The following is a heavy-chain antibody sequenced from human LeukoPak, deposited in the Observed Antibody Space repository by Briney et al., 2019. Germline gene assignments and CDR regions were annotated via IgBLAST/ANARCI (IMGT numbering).Heavy chain of an antibody. D-gene: IGHD4-17*01. Sequence: SQTLSLTCAVSGGSISSGGYSWSWIRQPPGKGLEWIGYMYHGGSTYYSPSLEGRVIISVDRSKNQLSLKVTSVTAADTAVYYCASTNDFGDYMGAWGQGILVTVSS. CDR3: ASTNDFGDYMGA. CDR1: GGSISSGGYS. J-gene: IGHJ5*02. V-gene: IGHV4-30-2*01. CDR2: MYHGGST.